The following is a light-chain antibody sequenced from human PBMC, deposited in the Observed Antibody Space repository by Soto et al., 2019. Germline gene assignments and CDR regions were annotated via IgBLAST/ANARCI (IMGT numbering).Light chain of an antibody. CDR2: GAS. CDR3: QQYRT. J-gene: IGKJ1*01. V-gene: IGKV3-20*01. Sequence: EILLTQSPGTLSLSPGERATLSCRSSHSVSSSSLAWYQQKPGQAPRLLIYGASTRATGIPARFSGSGSGTDFTLTISRLEPEDFAVYYCQQYRTFGQGTKVDIK. CDR1: HSVSSSS.